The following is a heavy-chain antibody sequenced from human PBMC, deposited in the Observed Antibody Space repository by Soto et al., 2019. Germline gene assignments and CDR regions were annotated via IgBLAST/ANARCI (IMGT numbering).Heavy chain of an antibody. Sequence: SGPTLVNPTETLTLTCTVSGFSLSNARMDVSWIRQPPGKALEWLAHIFSNDEKSYSTSLKSRLTISKDTSKSQVVLTMTNMDPVDTATYYCARMGAVYDFWSGYYGTYYYYGMDVWGQGTTVTVSS. CDR3: ARMGAVYDFWSGYYGTYYYYGMDV. V-gene: IGHV2-26*01. CDR2: IFSNDEK. J-gene: IGHJ6*02. D-gene: IGHD3-3*01. CDR1: GFSLSNARMD.